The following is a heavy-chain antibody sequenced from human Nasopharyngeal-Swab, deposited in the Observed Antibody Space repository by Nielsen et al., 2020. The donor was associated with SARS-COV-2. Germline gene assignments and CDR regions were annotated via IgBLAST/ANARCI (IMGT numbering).Heavy chain of an antibody. V-gene: IGHV3-7*04. CDR1: GFTFRGYL. Sequence: GESLKISCAGSGFTFRGYLMSWVRQAPGKGPEWVANIKQDGSEKSYVDSVKGRFTISRDNAKNSVYLQMNSLRAEDTAVYYCAREGEGGFDMWGQGTMVTVSS. CDR3: AREGEGGFDM. J-gene: IGHJ3*02. D-gene: IGHD2-15*01. CDR2: IKQDGSEK.